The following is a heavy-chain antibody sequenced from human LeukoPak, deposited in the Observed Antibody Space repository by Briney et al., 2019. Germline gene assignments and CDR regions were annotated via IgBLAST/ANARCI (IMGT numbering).Heavy chain of an antibody. CDR2: ISGSGGST. J-gene: IGHJ4*02. CDR3: AKDRVITMVRGVPTDVPGDY. V-gene: IGHV3-23*01. CDR1: GFTFSSYA. D-gene: IGHD3-10*01. Sequence: PGGSLRLSCAASGFTFSSYAMSWVRQAPGKGLEWVSAISGSGGSTYYADSVKGRFTISRDNSKNTLYLQMNSLRAEDTAVYYCAKDRVITMVRGVPTDVPGDYWGQGTLVTVSS.